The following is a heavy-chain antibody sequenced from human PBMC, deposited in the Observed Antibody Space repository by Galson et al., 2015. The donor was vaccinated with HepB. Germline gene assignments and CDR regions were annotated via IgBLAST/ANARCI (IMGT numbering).Heavy chain of an antibody. Sequence: TLSLTCTVSGGSISSGSYYWSWIRQPAGKGLEWIGRIYTSRSTNYNPSLKSRVTMSVDTSKNQFSLKLSSVTAADTAVYYCARDRLYQPRRAYAFDIWGQGTMVTVSS. CDR2: IYTSRST. CDR1: GGSISSGSYY. CDR3: ARDRLYQPRRAYAFDI. J-gene: IGHJ3*02. D-gene: IGHD2-2*01. V-gene: IGHV4-61*02.